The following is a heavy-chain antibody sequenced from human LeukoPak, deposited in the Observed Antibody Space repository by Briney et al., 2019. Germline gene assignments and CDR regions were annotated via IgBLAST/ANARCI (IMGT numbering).Heavy chain of an antibody. CDR2: IYYSGST. D-gene: IGHD2-15*01. V-gene: IGHV4-30-4*02. CDR3: ARGGSCSGGGCPAPFDP. J-gene: IGHJ5*02. CDR1: GGSISRGDYY. Sequence: SETLSLTCTVSGGSISRGDYYWSWIRQPPGKGLEWIGYIYYSGSTYYNPSLKSRVTISVDTSKNQFSLKLNSLTAADTAVYYCARGGSCSGGGCPAPFDPWGQGTLVTVSS.